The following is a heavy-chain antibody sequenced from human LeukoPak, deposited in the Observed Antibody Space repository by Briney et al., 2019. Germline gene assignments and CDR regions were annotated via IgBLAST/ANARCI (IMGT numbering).Heavy chain of an antibody. V-gene: IGHV1-8*03. CDR1: GYIFTTYD. J-gene: IGHJ5*02. Sequence: ASVKVSCKASGYIFTTYDINWVRQAPGQGLEWMGWMNPNSGNTGYAQKFQGRVTITRNTSISTAYMELSSLRSEDTAVYYCARGSSSGWNNWFDPWGQGTLVTVSS. CDR3: ARGSSSGWNNWFDP. CDR2: MNPNSGNT. D-gene: IGHD6-19*01.